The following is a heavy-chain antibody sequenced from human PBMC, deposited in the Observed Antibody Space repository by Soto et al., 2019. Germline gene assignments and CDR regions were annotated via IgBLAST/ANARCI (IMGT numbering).Heavy chain of an antibody. V-gene: IGHV3-30*15. CDR3: AKDEYWESHFYYFMDL. J-gene: IGHJ6*03. Sequence: QVQLVESGGGVVEPGRSLRLSCAASGFTFSSYAMHWVRQAPGKGLSWVAVISHDGSITYYSYSVKGLFNMSRDNSNNTLFLQMSSLRSEDTAIYYCAKDEYWESHFYYFMDLWGRGTAVNVSS. CDR2: ISHDGSIT. CDR1: GFTFSSYA. D-gene: IGHD1-26*01.